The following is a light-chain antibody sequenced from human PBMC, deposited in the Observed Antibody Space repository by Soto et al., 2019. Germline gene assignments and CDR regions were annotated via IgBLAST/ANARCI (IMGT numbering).Light chain of an antibody. CDR3: VGCHSGARV. J-gene: IGLJ7*01. CDR1: SGAVTSDHY. V-gene: IGLV7-46*01. CDR2: DTR. Sequence: QAVVTQEPSLTVSPGGTVTLTCGSSSGAVTSDHYLYWFQQKPGQAPRPLIYDTRNKHSWTPARFSGSLLGGKAALTLSGAQPEDEAVHYCVGCHSGARVFGGGTQLTVL.